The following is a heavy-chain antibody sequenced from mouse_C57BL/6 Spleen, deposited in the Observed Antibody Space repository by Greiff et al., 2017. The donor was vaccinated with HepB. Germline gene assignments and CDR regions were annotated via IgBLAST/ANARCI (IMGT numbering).Heavy chain of an antibody. CDR3: ARNRGNYVWYFDV. D-gene: IGHD2-1*01. Sequence: VQGVESGPGLVQPSQRLSITCTVSGFSLTSYGVHWVRQSPGKGLEWLGVIWSGGSTDYNAAFISRLSISKDNSKSQVFFKMNSLQADDTAIYYCARNRGNYVWYFDVWGTGTTVTVSS. CDR1: GFSLTSYG. CDR2: IWSGGST. V-gene: IGHV2-2*01. J-gene: IGHJ1*03.